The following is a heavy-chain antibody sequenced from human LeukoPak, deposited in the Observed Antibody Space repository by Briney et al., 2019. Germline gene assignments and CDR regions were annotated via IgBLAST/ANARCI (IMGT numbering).Heavy chain of an antibody. CDR3: ARDGTIAVDGAFDI. CDR2: IYSGGST. V-gene: IGHV3-66*01. J-gene: IGHJ3*02. D-gene: IGHD6-19*01. Sequence: GGSLRLSCAASGFTVSSNYMSWVRQAPGKGLEWVSVIYSGGSTCYADSVKGRFTISRDNSKNTLYLQMNSLRAEDTAVYYCARDGTIAVDGAFDIWGQGTMVTVSS. CDR1: GFTVSSNY.